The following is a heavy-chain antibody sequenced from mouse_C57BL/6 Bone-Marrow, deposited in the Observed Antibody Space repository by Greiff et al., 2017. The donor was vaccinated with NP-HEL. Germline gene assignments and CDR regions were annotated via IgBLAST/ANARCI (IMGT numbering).Heavy chain of an antibody. V-gene: IGHV14-1*01. D-gene: IGHD1-1*01. J-gene: IGHJ3*01. CDR1: GFNFKDYY. Sequence: VQLQQSGAELVRPGASVKLSCTASGFNFKDYYMHWVKQRPEQGLEWIGRIDPEDGDTEYAPKFKGKATMTADTSSNTAYLQLSSLTSEDTAVYYCTTDYYGGSYVAYWGQGTLVTVSA. CDR3: TTDYYGGSYVAY. CDR2: IDPEDGDT.